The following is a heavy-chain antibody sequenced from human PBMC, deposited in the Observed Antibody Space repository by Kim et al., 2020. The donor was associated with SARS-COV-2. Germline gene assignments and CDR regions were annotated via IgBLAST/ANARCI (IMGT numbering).Heavy chain of an antibody. V-gene: IGHV1-8*01. J-gene: IGHJ4*02. Sequence: ASVKVSCKASGYIFTSDDINWVRQATGQGLEWMGWIDPRTGNTAYAQKLQDRVTMTRNTSISTVYMELSSLSSDDTAVHYCVSRHSSSARSRYWGQGTLVTVPS. CDR1: GYIFTSDD. CDR3: VSRHSSSARSRY. D-gene: IGHD6-6*01. CDR2: IDPRTGNT.